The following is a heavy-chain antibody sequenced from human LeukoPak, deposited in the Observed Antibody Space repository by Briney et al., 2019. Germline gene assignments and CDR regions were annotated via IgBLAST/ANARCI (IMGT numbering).Heavy chain of an antibody. CDR1: GGSFSGYY. V-gene: IGHV4-34*01. J-gene: IGHJ5*02. CDR2: INHSGST. Sequence: SETLSLTCAVYGGSFSGYYWSWIRQPPGKGLEWIGEINHSGSTNYNPSLKSRVTISVDTSKNQFSLKLSSVTAADTAVYYCARVPLDYGDPYNWFDPWGQRTLVTVSS. D-gene: IGHD4-17*01. CDR3: ARVPLDYGDPYNWFDP.